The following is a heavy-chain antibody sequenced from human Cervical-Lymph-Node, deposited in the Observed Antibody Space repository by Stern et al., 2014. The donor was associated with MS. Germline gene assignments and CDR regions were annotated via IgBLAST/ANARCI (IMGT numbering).Heavy chain of an antibody. Sequence: EVQLVQSGGGLVQPGGSLRLSCAASGFTFSEFYMAWVRQAPGKGLEWVGRTRNRVHSYTTEYAASVKGRFTISRDDSQNSLYLQMSNLKIEDTAVYWCASVGSNRYDSRGHYNWGQGTLVTVSS. CDR3: ASVGSNRYDSRGHYN. V-gene: IGHV3-72*01. CDR2: TRNRVHSYTT. J-gene: IGHJ4*02. CDR1: GFTFSEFY. D-gene: IGHD3-22*01.